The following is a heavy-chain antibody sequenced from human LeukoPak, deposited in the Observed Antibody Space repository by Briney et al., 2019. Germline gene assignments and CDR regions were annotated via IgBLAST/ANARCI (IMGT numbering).Heavy chain of an antibody. Sequence: SVKVSCKASGGTFSSYAISWVRQAPGQGLEWMGGTIPIFGTANYAQKFQGRVTITADESTSTAYMELSSLRSEDTAVYYCAGPLEGYSSKHPDWGQGTLVTVSS. D-gene: IGHD2-15*01. CDR1: GGTFSSYA. CDR2: TIPIFGTA. V-gene: IGHV1-69*13. CDR3: AGPLEGYSSKHPD. J-gene: IGHJ4*02.